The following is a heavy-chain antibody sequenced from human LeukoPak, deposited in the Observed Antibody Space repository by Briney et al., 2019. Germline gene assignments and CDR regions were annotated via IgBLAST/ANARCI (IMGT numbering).Heavy chain of an antibody. V-gene: IGHV4-59*08. J-gene: IGHJ6*03. CDR2: IYYSGST. CDR3: ARQMDTAMVTGHYYYYMDV. D-gene: IGHD5-18*01. Sequence: PSETLSLTCTASGGSISSYYWSWIRQPPGKGLEWIGYIYYSGSTNYNPSLKSRVNISVDTSKNHFSLKLSPVTAADTAVYYCARQMDTAMVTGHYYYYMDVWGKGTTVTVSS. CDR1: GGSISSYY.